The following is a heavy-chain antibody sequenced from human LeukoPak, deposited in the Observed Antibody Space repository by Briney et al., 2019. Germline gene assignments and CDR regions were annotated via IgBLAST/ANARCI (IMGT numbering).Heavy chain of an antibody. CDR1: GFRFGGYA. J-gene: IGHJ4*02. D-gene: IGHD3-10*02. Sequence: GGSLRLSCTGSGFRFGGYALSWVRQAPGKGLEWVGFIRSKALYGTSEYAASVEGRLTISRDDPNNIVYLQMNSLKTEDTAVYFCVRESVRDYYFDYWGQGTLVTVSS. CDR2: IRSKALYGTS. CDR3: VRESVRDYYFDY. V-gene: IGHV3-49*04.